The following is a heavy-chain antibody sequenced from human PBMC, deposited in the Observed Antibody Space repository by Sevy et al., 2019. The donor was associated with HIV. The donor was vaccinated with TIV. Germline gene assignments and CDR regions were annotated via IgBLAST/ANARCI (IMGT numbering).Heavy chain of an antibody. D-gene: IGHD3-22*01. V-gene: IGHV3-30*04. J-gene: IGHJ3*02. CDR3: AREGHSSGRAGIFNI. Sequence: GGSLRLSCVVSEFIFRASVMHWVRQAPGKGLEWVALNSFDGTTNFNGDSMKGRLNVSRDNSKNTLYLQMNSLRDDDTALYYCAREGHSSGRAGIFNIWGPGTMVTVSS. CDR2: NSFDGTTN. CDR1: EFIFRASV.